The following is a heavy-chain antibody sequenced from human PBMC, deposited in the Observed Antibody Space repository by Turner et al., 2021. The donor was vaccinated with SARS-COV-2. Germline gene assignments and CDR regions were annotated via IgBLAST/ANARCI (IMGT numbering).Heavy chain of an antibody. J-gene: IGHJ4*02. Sequence: QVQLVQSGAEVKKPGASVKVSCKASGYTFTGYYMHWVRQAPGQGLEWMGWINPNSGGTNYAQKFQGRVTMTRDMSISTAYMGLSRLRSDDTAVYYCARSIVVVPAAISYWGQGTLVTVSS. CDR2: INPNSGGT. D-gene: IGHD2-2*02. CDR1: GYTFTGYY. CDR3: ARSIVVVPAAISY. V-gene: IGHV1-2*02.